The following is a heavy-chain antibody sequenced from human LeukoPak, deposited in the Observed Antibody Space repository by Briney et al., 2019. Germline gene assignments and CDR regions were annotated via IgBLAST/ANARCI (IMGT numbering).Heavy chain of an antibody. CDR1: GGSISSYY. CDR2: IHTSGST. CDR3: ARRSDSWFDP. V-gene: IGHV4-4*09. J-gene: IGHJ5*02. D-gene: IGHD3-22*01. Sequence: SETLSLTCTVSGGSISSYYWSWIRQPPGKGLEWIGYIHTSGSTNYNPSLKSRVTISVDTSKNQFSLKLSSVTAADTAVYYCARRSDSWFDPWGQGTLVTVSS.